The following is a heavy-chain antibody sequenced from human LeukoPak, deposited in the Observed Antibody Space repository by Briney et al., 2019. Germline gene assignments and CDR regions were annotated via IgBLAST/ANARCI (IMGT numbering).Heavy chain of an antibody. J-gene: IGHJ4*02. Sequence: SETLSLTCTVSGGSISSYYWSWIRQPPGKGLEWIGYIYYSGSTNYNPSLKSRVTISVDTSKNQFSLKLSSVTAADTAVYYCARGRRVAGYFDYWGQGTLVTVSS. V-gene: IGHV4-59*01. CDR2: IYYSGST. CDR3: ARGRRVAGYFDY. CDR1: GGSISSYY. D-gene: IGHD6-19*01.